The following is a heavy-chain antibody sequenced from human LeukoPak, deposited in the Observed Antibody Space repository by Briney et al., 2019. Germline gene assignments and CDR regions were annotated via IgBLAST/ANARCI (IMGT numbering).Heavy chain of an antibody. Sequence: SVKVSCKASGGTFSSYAISWVRQAPGQGLEWMGGIIPIFGTANYAQKFQGRVTITADESTSTAYMELSSLRSEDTAVYYCASSLLEWLLYDYWGQGTLVTVSS. D-gene: IGHD3-3*01. V-gene: IGHV1-69*13. J-gene: IGHJ4*02. CDR1: GGTFSSYA. CDR3: ASSLLEWLLYDY. CDR2: IIPIFGTA.